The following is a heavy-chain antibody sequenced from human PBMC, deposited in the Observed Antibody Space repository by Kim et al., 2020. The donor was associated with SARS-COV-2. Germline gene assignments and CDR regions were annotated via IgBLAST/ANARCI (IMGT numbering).Heavy chain of an antibody. CDR1: GGSFSGYY. D-gene: IGHD6-13*01. CDR2: INHSGST. Sequence: SETLSLTCAVYGGSFSGYYWSWIRQPPGKGLEWIGEINHSGSTNYNPSLKSRVTISVDTSKNQFSLKLSSVTAADTAVYYCARGDSSSWSILGVFDYWGQGTLVTVSS. V-gene: IGHV4-34*01. CDR3: ARGDSSSWSILGVFDY. J-gene: IGHJ4*02.